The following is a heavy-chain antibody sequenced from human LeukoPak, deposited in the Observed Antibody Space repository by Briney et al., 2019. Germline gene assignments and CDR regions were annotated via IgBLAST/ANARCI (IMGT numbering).Heavy chain of an antibody. D-gene: IGHD2-15*01. Sequence: GGSLRLSCAASGFTFDTYGMNWVRQAPGKGLEWVSFITGGSNTIYYADSVKGRFTISRDNSKNTLYLQMNSLRAEDTAVYYCAKEGFYCSGGSCYPDYWGQGTLVTVSS. V-gene: IGHV3-48*01. CDR2: ITGGSNTI. CDR1: GFTFDTYG. J-gene: IGHJ4*02. CDR3: AKEGFYCSGGSCYPDY.